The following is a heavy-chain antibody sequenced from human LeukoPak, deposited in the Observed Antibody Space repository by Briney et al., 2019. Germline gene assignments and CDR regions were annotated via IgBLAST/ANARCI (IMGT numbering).Heavy chain of an antibody. CDR1: GESISSGRHY. CDR2: IYHSGST. Sequence: ASETLSLTCSVSGESISSGRHYWGWLRQTPGKGLEWIGYIYHSGSTYYNPSLKSRVTISVDTSKNQFSLKLSSVTAADTAVYYCAREEGEVGATMNYYYGMDVWGQGTTVTVSS. CDR3: AREEGEVGATMNYYYGMDV. V-gene: IGHV4-39*07. D-gene: IGHD1-26*01. J-gene: IGHJ6*02.